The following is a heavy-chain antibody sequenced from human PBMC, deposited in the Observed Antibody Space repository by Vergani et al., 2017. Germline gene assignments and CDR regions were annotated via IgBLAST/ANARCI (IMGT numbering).Heavy chain of an antibody. V-gene: IGHV1-69*01. CDR1: GGTFSSYA. Sequence: QVQLVQSGAEVTKPGSSVKVSCKASGGTFSSYAISWVRQAPGQGLEWMGGIIPIFGTANYAQQFQGRVTITADESTSTAYMELSSLRSEDTAVYYCARGGINDYGGLWGFDYWGQGTLVTVSS. J-gene: IGHJ4*02. CDR3: ARGGINDYGGLWGFDY. D-gene: IGHD4-23*01. CDR2: IIPIFGTA.